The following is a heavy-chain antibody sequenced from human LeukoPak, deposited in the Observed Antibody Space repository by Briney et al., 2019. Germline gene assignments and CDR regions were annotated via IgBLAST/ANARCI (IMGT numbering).Heavy chain of an antibody. J-gene: IGHJ4*02. CDR3: ARGRRTGYSSSWAFDY. V-gene: IGHV3-23*01. D-gene: IGHD6-13*01. CDR2: TSGSGGST. CDR1: GFTFSSYG. Sequence: PGGSLRLSCAASGFTFSSYGMSWVRQAPGKGLGCVSATSGSGGSTYYADSVKGRFTISRDNSKNTLYLQMNSLTAEDTAVYYCARGRRTGYSSSWAFDYWGQGTLVTVSS.